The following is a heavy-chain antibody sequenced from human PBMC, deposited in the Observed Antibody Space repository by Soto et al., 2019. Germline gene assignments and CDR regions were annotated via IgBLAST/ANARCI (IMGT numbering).Heavy chain of an antibody. CDR2: IIPILGIA. Sequence: ASVKVSCKDSGGTFSIYTISWVRQAPGQGLEWMGRIIPILGIANYAQKFQGRVTITADKSTSTAYMELSSLRSEDTAVYYCARAVEGSSSLGYWGQGTLVTVSS. CDR1: GGTFSIYT. CDR3: ARAVEGSSSLGY. D-gene: IGHD6-13*01. V-gene: IGHV1-69*02. J-gene: IGHJ4*02.